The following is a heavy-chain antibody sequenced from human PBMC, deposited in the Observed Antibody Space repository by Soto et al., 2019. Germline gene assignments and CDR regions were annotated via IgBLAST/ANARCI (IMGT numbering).Heavy chain of an antibody. CDR2: IRGKAYYGTT. V-gene: IGHV3-49*03. D-gene: IGHD2-2*01. J-gene: IGHJ5*02. CDR3: TGVVPAKGFDP. CDR1: GFTFGAYA. Sequence: PGGSLRLSCTASGFTFGAYAMSWFRQAPGKGLEWVGFIRGKAYYGTTEYVASVRGRFTISRDDSKSIAYLQMNSLKTEDTAVYYCTGVVPAKGFDPWGQGTLVTVSS.